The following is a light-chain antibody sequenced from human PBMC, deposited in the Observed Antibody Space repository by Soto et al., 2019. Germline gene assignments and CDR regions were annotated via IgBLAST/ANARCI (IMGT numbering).Light chain of an antibody. CDR3: QQYNNWPPIT. Sequence: EIVMTQSPATLSVSPGERPTLSCRSSQSVSSNLAWYQQKPGQAPRLIIYGASTRATGIPDRFSGSGSGTEFTLTISSLQPADLAVYYGQQYNNWPPITFGQGNRL. CDR2: GAS. CDR1: QSVSSN. V-gene: IGKV3-15*01. J-gene: IGKJ5*01.